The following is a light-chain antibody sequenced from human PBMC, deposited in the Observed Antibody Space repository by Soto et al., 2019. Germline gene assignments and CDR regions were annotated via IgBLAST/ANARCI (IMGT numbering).Light chain of an antibody. V-gene: IGLV2-8*01. CDR3: SSFAGSPVV. CDR2: EVS. Sequence: QSVLTQPPSASGSLGQSVTIPCTGTSSDVGDYNYVSGYQQHPGKVPKLMIYEVSKRPSGVPDRFSGSKSGNTASLTVSGLQAEDEADYYCSSFAGSPVVFGGGTKLTVL. J-gene: IGLJ2*01. CDR1: SSDVGDYNY.